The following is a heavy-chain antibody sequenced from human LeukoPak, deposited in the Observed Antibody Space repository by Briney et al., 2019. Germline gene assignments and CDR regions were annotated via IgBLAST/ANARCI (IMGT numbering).Heavy chain of an antibody. CDR1: GFTVSSNY. V-gene: IGHV3-66*01. CDR3: ARAPYDFWSGYYHFDY. D-gene: IGHD3-3*01. J-gene: IGHJ4*02. CDR2: IYSGGST. Sequence: GGSLRLSCAASGFTVSSNYMSWVRQAPGKGLEWVSVIYSGGSTYYADSVKGRFTISRDNSKNTLYLQMNSLRAEDTAVYYCARAPYDFWSGYYHFDYWGQGTLVTVSS.